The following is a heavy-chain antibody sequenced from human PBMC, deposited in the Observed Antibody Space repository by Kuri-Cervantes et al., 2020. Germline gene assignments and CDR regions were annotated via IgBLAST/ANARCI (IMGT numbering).Heavy chain of an antibody. Sequence: SVKVSCKPSGYTFTGYYIHGVRQAPGQGLEWMGWINPNSGDTNYAHKFQGRVTMTRDTSISTAYMELSSLKSDDTAVYFCARVEGGSIRMRLGHWGQGTLVTVSS. CDR2: INPNSGDT. D-gene: IGHD1-26*01. V-gene: IGHV1-2*02. CDR3: ARVEGGSIRMRLGH. CDR1: GYTFTGYY. J-gene: IGHJ4*02.